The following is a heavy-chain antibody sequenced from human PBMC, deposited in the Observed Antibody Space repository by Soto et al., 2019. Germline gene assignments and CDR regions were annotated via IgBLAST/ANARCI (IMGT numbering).Heavy chain of an antibody. Sequence: SGPTLVHPTQTLTLTCTFSGFSLSTSGVGVGWIRQPPGKALEWLALIYWDDDKRYSPSLKSRLTITKDTPKNQLVLTMTNMXPVDTATYYCAHSVNTATATGHFDYWGQGTLVTVSS. J-gene: IGHJ4*02. V-gene: IGHV2-5*02. D-gene: IGHD5-18*01. CDR3: AHSVNTATATGHFDY. CDR1: GFSLSTSGVG. CDR2: IYWDDDK.